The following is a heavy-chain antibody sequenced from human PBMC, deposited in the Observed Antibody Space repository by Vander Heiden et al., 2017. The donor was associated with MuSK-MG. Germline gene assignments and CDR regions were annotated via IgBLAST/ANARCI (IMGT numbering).Heavy chain of an antibody. D-gene: IGHD2-2*02. CDR2: INPSGGST. CDR1: GYTFTSYY. J-gene: IGHJ5*02. V-gene: IGHV1-46*01. Sequence: QVQLVQSGAEVKKPGASVKVSCKASGYTFTSYYMHWVRQAPGQGLEWMGIINPSGGSTSYAQKFQGRVTMTRDTSTSTVYMELSSLRSEDTAVYYCARDRQPLLYLTGFDPWGQGTLVTVSS. CDR3: ARDRQPLLYLTGFDP.